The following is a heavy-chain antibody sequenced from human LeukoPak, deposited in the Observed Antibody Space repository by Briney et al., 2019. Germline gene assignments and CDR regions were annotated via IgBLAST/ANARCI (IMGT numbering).Heavy chain of an antibody. Sequence: GASVKVSCEASGYTFTSYGISWVRQAPGQGLEWRRWISSFDGNTIFVQKLQGRVTMTTDTSTSTAYMELRSLRSDDTAVYYCARDLRYYYDSSGYYGYYYMDVWGKGTTVTISS. CDR1: GYTFTSYG. D-gene: IGHD3-22*01. CDR2: ISSFDGNT. J-gene: IGHJ6*03. CDR3: ARDLRYYYDSSGYYGYYYMDV. V-gene: IGHV1-18*01.